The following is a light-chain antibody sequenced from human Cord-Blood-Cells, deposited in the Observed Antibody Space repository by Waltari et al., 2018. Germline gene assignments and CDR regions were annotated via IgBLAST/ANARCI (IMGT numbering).Light chain of an antibody. J-gene: IGLJ2*01. CDR2: GNS. Sequence: QSVLTQPPSVSGAPGQRVTLSCTGSSSNIGAGYAVHWYQQLPGTAPNLLIYGNSNRPSGVPDRFSGSKSGTSASLAITGLQAEDEADYYCQSYDSSLSGSVFGGGTKLTVL. CDR1: SSNIGAGYA. CDR3: QSYDSSLSGSV. V-gene: IGLV1-40*01.